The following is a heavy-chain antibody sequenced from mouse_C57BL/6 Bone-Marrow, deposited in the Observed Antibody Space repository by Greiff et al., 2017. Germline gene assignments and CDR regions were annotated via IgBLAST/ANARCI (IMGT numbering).Heavy chain of an antibody. CDR1: GFTFSSYA. CDR3: ASIYYGNYESAY. V-gene: IGHV5-4*03. D-gene: IGHD2-1*01. CDR2: ISDGGSYT. Sequence: DVKLVESGGGLVKPGGSLKLSCAASGFTFSSYAMSWVRQTPEKRLEWVATISDGGSYTYYPDNVKGRFTISRDNAKNNLYLQMSHLKSEDTAMYYCASIYYGNYESAYWGQGTLVTVSA. J-gene: IGHJ3*01.